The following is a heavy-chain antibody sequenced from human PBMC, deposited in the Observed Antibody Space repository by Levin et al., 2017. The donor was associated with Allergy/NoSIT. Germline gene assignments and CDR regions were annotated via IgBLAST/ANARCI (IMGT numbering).Heavy chain of an antibody. V-gene: IGHV3-23*01. CDR2: IRPTGDRT. Sequence: GGSLRLSCAASGFTFSSSAMDWVRQAPGEGLQWVSAIRPTGDRTYYTDSVKGRFTISRDNSRNTVYLQMNNLRAEDTAKYYCAKETGGSGGYTVDYWGRGTLVTVS. CDR1: GFTFSSSA. J-gene: IGHJ4*02. D-gene: IGHD6-13*01. CDR3: AKETGGSGGYTVDY.